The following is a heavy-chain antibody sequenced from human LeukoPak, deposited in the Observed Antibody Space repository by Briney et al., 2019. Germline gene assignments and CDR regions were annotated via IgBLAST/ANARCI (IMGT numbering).Heavy chain of an antibody. Sequence: PGGSLRLSCAASGFTFSSYAMSLVRQAPGKGLEWVSAISGSGGSTYYADSVKGRFTISRDNSKNTLYLQMNSLRAEDTAVYYCAKVRRSSGWYRGAFDIWGQGTMVTVSS. J-gene: IGHJ3*02. V-gene: IGHV3-23*01. D-gene: IGHD6-19*01. CDR2: ISGSGGST. CDR3: AKVRRSSGWYRGAFDI. CDR1: GFTFSSYA.